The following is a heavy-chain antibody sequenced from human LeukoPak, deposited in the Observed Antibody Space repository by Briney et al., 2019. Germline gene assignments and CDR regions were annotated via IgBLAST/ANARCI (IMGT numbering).Heavy chain of an antibody. D-gene: IGHD6-13*01. Sequence: GGSLSLSCAASGFTFEDYAMHWVRQAPGKGLEWVSGISWNSGSIGYADSVKGRFTISRDNAKNSLYLQMNSLRAEDTALYYCAKDRIAAGNWGQGTLVTVSS. V-gene: IGHV3-9*01. CDR3: AKDRIAAGN. CDR2: ISWNSGSI. CDR1: GFTFEDYA. J-gene: IGHJ4*02.